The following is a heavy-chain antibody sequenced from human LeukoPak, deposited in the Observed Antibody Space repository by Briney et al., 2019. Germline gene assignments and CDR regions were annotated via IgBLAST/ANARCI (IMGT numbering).Heavy chain of an antibody. J-gene: IGHJ4*02. CDR1: GFTFSSYS. CDR2: ISISSSYT. Sequence: PGGSLRLSCAASGFTFSSYSMNWVRQAPGKGRGWVSSISISSSYTYYADSVKGRFNISRDNAKKSLYLRMNSLRAEDTAVYYCAMWDGSSGYDPYYFDYWGQGTLVTVSS. D-gene: IGHD3-22*01. CDR3: AMWDGSSGYDPYYFDY. V-gene: IGHV3-21*01.